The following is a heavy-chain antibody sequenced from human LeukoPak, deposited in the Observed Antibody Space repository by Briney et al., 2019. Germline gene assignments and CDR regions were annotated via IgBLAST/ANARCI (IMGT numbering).Heavy chain of an antibody. D-gene: IGHD6-13*01. V-gene: IGHV3-21*01. CDR2: ISSSSSYI. Sequence: GGSLRLSCAASGFTFSSYSMNWVRQAPGKGLEWASSISSSSSYINYADSVKGRFTISRDNAKNSLYLQMNSLRAEDTAVYYCARGPPQQLAPIDYWGQGTLVTVSS. CDR3: ARGPPQQLAPIDY. J-gene: IGHJ4*02. CDR1: GFTFSSYS.